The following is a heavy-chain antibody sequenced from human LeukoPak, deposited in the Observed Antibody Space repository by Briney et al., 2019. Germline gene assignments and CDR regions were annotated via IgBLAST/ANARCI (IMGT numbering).Heavy chain of an antibody. V-gene: IGHV1-69*13. CDR2: IIPIFGTA. Sequence: ASVKVSCKASGGTFSSYAISWVRQAPGQGLEWMGGIIPIFGTANYAQKFQGRVTITADESTSTAYMELSSLRSEDTAVYYCARGGDYYGSGTYYAFDPWGQGTLVTVSS. J-gene: IGHJ5*02. CDR3: ARGGDYYGSGTYYAFDP. CDR1: GGTFSSYA. D-gene: IGHD3-10*01.